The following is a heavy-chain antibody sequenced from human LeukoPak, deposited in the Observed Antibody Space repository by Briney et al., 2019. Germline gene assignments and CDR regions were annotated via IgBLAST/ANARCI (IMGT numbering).Heavy chain of an antibody. CDR2: ISGSGGST. J-gene: IGHJ6*02. CDR3: ASGHDYVWGTPPYGMDV. CDR1: GFTFSSYA. Sequence: GGSLRLSCAASGFTFSSYAMSWVRQAPGKGLEWVSAISGSGGSTYYADSVKGRFTISRDNSKNTLYLQMNSLRAEDTAVYYCASGHDYVWGTPPYGMDVWGQGTTVTVSS. V-gene: IGHV3-23*01. D-gene: IGHD3-16*01.